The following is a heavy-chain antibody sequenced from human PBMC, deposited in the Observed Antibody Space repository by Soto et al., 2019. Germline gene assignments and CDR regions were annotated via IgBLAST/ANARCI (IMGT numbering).Heavy chain of an antibody. V-gene: IGHV3-33*01. CDR2: IWYDGSNK. CDR1: GFTFSSYG. Sequence: GGSLRLSCAASGFTFSSYGMHWVRQAPGKGLEWVAVIWYDGSNKYYADSVKGRFTISRDNSKNTLYLQMNSLRAEDTAVYYCARDSSGWYLPHPDLEYYFDYWGQGTLVTVSS. J-gene: IGHJ4*02. D-gene: IGHD6-19*01. CDR3: ARDSSGWYLPHPDLEYYFDY.